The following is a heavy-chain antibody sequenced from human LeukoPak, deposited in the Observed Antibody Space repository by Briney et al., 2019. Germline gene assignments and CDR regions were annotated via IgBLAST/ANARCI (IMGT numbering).Heavy chain of an antibody. CDR1: GGSISSSNW. V-gene: IGHV4-4*02. Sequence: PSGTLSLTCAVSGGSISSSNWWSWVRQPPGKGLEWIGEIYHSGSTNYNPSLKSRVTISVDKSKNQFSLKLSSVTAADTAVYYCARGTYSSGWTGILRRPFDPWGQGTLVTVSS. J-gene: IGHJ5*02. D-gene: IGHD6-19*01. CDR3: ARGTYSSGWTGILRRPFDP. CDR2: IYHSGST.